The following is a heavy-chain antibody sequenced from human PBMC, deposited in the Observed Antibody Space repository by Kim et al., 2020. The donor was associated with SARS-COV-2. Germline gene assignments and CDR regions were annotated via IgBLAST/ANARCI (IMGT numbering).Heavy chain of an antibody. J-gene: IGHJ4*01. CDR2: ISYDGSNK. D-gene: IGHD6-19*01. CDR1: GFTFSSYG. CDR3: AKDASEAVAGTDRLDY. V-gene: IGHV3-30*18. Sequence: GGSLRLSCAASGFTFSSYGMHWVRQAPGKGLEWVAVISYDGSNKYYADSVKGRFTISRDNSKNTLYLQMNSLRAEDTAVYYCAKDASEAVAGTDRLDYWG.